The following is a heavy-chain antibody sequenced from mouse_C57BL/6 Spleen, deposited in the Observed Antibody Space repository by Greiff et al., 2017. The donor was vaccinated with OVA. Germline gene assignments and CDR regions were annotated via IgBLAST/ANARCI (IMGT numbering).Heavy chain of an antibody. D-gene: IGHD2-4*01. CDR2: ISYSGST. Sequence: EVKLQESGPGMVKPSQSLSLTCTVTGYSITSGYDWHWIRHFPGNKLEWMGYISYSGSTNYNPSLKSRISITHDTSKNHFFLKLNSVTTEDTATYYCARGEITKAMDYWGQGTSVTVSS. J-gene: IGHJ4*01. CDR1: GYSITSGYD. V-gene: IGHV3-1*01. CDR3: ARGEITKAMDY.